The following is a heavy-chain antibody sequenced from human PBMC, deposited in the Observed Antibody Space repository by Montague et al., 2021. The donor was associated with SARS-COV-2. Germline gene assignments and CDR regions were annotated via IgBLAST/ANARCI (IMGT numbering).Heavy chain of an antibody. CDR1: GFTFSSYG. J-gene: IGHJ4*02. Sequence: SLRLSCAASGFTFSSYGMHWARQAPGKGLEWVAVIWYDGSNKYYADSVKGRFTISRDNSKNTLYLQMNSLRAEDTAVYYCAREGYSSSWNGDYFDYWGQGTLVTVSS. CDR2: IWYDGSNK. V-gene: IGHV3-33*01. CDR3: AREGYSSSWNGDYFDY. D-gene: IGHD6-13*01.